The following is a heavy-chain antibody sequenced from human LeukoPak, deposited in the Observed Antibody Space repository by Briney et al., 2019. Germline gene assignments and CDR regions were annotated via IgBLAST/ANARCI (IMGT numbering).Heavy chain of an antibody. V-gene: IGHV1-69*02. CDR1: GGTFSSYT. D-gene: IGHD5-18*01. CDR2: IIPILGIA. J-gene: IGHJ4*02. CDR3: ARSNTAMVNFDY. Sequence: SVKVSCKASGGTFSSYTISWVRQAPGQGLELKGRIIPILGIANYAQKFQGRVTITADKSMSTAYMELSSLRSEDTAVHYCARSNTAMVNFDYWGQGTLVTVSS.